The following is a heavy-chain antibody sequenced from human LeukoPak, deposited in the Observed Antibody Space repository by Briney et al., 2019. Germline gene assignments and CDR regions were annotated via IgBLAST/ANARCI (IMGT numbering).Heavy chain of an antibody. Sequence: GGSLRLSCAASGFTFSSYSMNWVRQAPGKGLEWVSSISSSSSYIYYADSVKGRFTISRDNAKNSLYLQMNSLRAEDTAVYYCARDRAQLSGSGDAFDIWGQGTMVTVST. CDR2: ISSSSSYI. D-gene: IGHD3-10*01. CDR1: GFTFSSYS. J-gene: IGHJ3*02. CDR3: ARDRAQLSGSGDAFDI. V-gene: IGHV3-21*01.